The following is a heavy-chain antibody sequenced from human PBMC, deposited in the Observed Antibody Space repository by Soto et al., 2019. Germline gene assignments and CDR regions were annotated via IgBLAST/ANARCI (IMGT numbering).Heavy chain of an antibody. CDR2: IYSRGTT. V-gene: IGHV4-59*12. CDR1: GGTISSYY. J-gene: IGHJ6*02. CDR3: ATGRISRGLDV. Sequence: SETLSLNGSVSGGTISSYYWSWIRQPPGKGLEWIGYIYSRGTTSYNPSLKSRATILVDTSKNQFSLRLTSVTATDTAVYYCATGRISRGLDVWGQGTTVTVSS.